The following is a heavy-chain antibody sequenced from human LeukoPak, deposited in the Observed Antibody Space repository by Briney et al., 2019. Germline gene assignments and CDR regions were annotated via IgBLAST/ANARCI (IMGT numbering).Heavy chain of an antibody. D-gene: IGHD3-3*01. CDR2: IYYSGST. J-gene: IGHJ6*03. CDR3: ARGLYDFWSGYYNDYYYMDV. Sequence: PSETLSLTCTVSGGSISSSSYYWGWIRQPPGKGLEWIGSIYYSGSTYYNPSLKSRVTISVDTSKNQFSLKLSSVTAADTAVYYCARGLYDFWSGYYNDYYYMDVWGKGTTVTVSS. V-gene: IGHV4-39*07. CDR1: GGSISSSSYY.